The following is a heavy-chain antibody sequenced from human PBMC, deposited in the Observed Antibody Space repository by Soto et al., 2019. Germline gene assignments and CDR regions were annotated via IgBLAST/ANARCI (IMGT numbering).Heavy chain of an antibody. J-gene: IGHJ5*02. V-gene: IGHV4-30-4*01. CDR2: IYYSGST. CDR3: ARDSRKPYYSSTRAYWFDP. D-gene: IGHD6-13*01. CDR1: GGSISSGDYY. Sequence: SETLSLTCTVSGGSISSGDYYWSWIRQPPGKGLEWIGYIYYSGSTYYNPSLKSRVTISVDKSKNQFSLKLSSVTAADTAVYYCARDSRKPYYSSTRAYWFDPWGQGTQVTVSS.